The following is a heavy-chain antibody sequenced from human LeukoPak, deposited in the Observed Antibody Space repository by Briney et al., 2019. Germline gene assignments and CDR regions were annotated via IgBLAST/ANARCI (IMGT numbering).Heavy chain of an antibody. CDR3: ASGRSYYYYYMDV. CDR1: GFTFSSYS. D-gene: IGHD2-15*01. Sequence: SGGSLRLSCAASGFTFSSYSMNWVRQAPGKGLEWVSYISSSSSTIYYADSVKGRFTISRDNAKNSLYLQMNSLRAEDTAVYYRASGRSYYYYYMDVWGKGTRSPSP. CDR2: ISSSSSTI. V-gene: IGHV3-48*01. J-gene: IGHJ6*03.